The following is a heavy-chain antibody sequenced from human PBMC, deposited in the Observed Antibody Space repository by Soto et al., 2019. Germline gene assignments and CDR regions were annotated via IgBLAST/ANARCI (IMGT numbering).Heavy chain of an antibody. D-gene: IGHD3-3*02. CDR3: ARDIFGHVDAFDL. J-gene: IGHJ3*01. Sequence: ASVKVSCKASGYIFSSFYINWVRQAPGQGLEWMGWTSGYSGNSKYAQKFQGRVTMTTDTSTNTGYMEMRSLTPDDTAVYYCARDIFGHVDAFDLWGQGTMVTVS. V-gene: IGHV1-18*01. CDR2: TSGYSGNS. CDR1: GYIFSSFY.